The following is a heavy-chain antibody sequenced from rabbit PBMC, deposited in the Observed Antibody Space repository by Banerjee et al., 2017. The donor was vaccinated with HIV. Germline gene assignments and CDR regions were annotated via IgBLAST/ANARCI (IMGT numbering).Heavy chain of an antibody. D-gene: IGHD1-1*01. J-gene: IGHJ4*01. CDR2: IDAGSSDST. CDR3: ARDLTGVIGWNFDL. V-gene: IGHV1S45*01. Sequence: QEQLEESGGDLVKPEGSLTLTCTASGFSFSNGYVMCWVRQAPGKGLEWIACIDAGSSDSTWYGSWAKGRFTISKTSSTTVTLQMTSLTAADTATYFCARDLTGVIGWNFDLWGQGTLVTVS. CDR1: GFSFSNGYV.